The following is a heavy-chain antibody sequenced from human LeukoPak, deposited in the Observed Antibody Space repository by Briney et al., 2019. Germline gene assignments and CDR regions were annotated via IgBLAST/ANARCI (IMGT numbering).Heavy chain of an antibody. CDR1: GFTFSYYG. J-gene: IGHJ5*02. Sequence: PGGSLRLSCAASGFTFSYYGMHWVRQAPGKGLEWVAFIRFDGNDKFHTKSVKGRFTISKDTSRSTLYLQMNSLRLEDTAVYYCAKDLMRDRWFGESWGQGTLVTVSS. V-gene: IGHV3-30*02. CDR3: AKDLMRDRWFGES. D-gene: IGHD3-10*01. CDR2: IRFDGNDK.